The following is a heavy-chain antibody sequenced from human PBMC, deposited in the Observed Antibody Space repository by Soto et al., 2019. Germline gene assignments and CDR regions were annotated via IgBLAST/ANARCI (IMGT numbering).Heavy chain of an antibody. V-gene: IGHV3-23*01. Sequence: GGSLRLSCAASGLTFSSSAMSWVRQVPGKGLEWVSAISGSGVSTYYADSVKGRFTISRDNSRNTLYLQMNSLRAEDTAVYYCATGPTIFGVVISYSYYYGMDVWGQGTTVTVSS. J-gene: IGHJ6*02. D-gene: IGHD3-3*01. CDR2: ISGSGVST. CDR3: ATGPTIFGVVISYSYYYGMDV. CDR1: GLTFSSSA.